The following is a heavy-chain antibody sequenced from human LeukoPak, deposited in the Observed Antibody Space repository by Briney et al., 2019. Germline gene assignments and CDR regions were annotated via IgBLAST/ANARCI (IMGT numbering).Heavy chain of an antibody. CDR3: ARSPTYWSESNGYPRGYDY. Sequence: KPSETLSLTCSVSGGSISSYYWTWIRQPPGKGLEWIGYIYYSGDTNYNPSLKSRVTISLDTSKNQFSLKLSSVTAADTAVCYCARSPTYWSESNGYPRGYDYWGQGTLVTVSS. D-gene: IGHD3-22*01. CDR1: GGSISSYY. V-gene: IGHV4-59*01. CDR2: IYYSGDT. J-gene: IGHJ4*02.